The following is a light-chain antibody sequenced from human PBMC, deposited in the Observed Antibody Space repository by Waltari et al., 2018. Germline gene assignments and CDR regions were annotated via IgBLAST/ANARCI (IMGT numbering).Light chain of an antibody. CDR3: QQSYSIPIT. CDR1: QSISIY. J-gene: IGKJ5*01. V-gene: IGKV1-39*01. Sequence: DIQMTQSPSSLSASVGDRVTITCRTSQSISIYLNWYHQKPGKAPKLLIYSASTLQGGVPSRFSGSGSGTDFTLTINSLQPEDFATYYCQQSYSIPITFGQGTRQEIK. CDR2: SAS.